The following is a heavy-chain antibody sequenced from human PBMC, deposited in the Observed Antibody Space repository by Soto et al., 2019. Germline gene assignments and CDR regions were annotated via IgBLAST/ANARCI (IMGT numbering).Heavy chain of an antibody. J-gene: IGHJ4*02. V-gene: IGHV3-74*03. CDR1: GLTFSSYW. CDR2: INNDGSST. Sequence: PGGSLRLSCAASGLTFSSYWIHWVRQAPGKGPVWVSRINNDGSSTMYADSVKGRFTISRDNAKNTLYLQMNSLRAEDTAVYYCARDRGYGTPFDYWGQGTLVTVSS. D-gene: IGHD5-12*01. CDR3: ARDRGYGTPFDY.